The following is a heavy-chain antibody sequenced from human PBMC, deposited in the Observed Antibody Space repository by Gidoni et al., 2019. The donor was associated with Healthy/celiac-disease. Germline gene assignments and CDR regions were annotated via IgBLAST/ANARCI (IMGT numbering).Heavy chain of an antibody. D-gene: IGHD6-19*01. J-gene: IGHJ6*03. CDR3: ARGGYSSGWYGGYYYYYMDV. Sequence: QVQLQESGPGLVKPSQTLSLTCTVSGGSISSGSYYWSWIRQPAGKGLEWIGRIYTSGSTNYNPSLKSRVTISVDTSKNQFSLKLSSVTAADTAVYYCARGGYSSGWYGGYYYYYMDVWGKGTTVTVSS. CDR2: IYTSGST. V-gene: IGHV4-61*02. CDR1: GGSISSGSYY.